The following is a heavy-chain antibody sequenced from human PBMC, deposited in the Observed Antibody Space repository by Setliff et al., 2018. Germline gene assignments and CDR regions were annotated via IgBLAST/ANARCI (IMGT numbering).Heavy chain of an antibody. V-gene: IGHV4-39*07. D-gene: IGHD6-19*01. CDR3: ARDPLGEIAVAGHDAFDI. CDR2: IYYSGST. Sequence: SETLSLTCTVSGGSISSSSYYWGWIRQPPGKGPEWIGSIYYSGSTYYNPSLKSRVTISVDTSKNQFSLKLSSVTAADTAVYYCARDPLGEIAVAGHDAFDIWGQGTMVTVSS. CDR1: GGSISSSSYY. J-gene: IGHJ3*02.